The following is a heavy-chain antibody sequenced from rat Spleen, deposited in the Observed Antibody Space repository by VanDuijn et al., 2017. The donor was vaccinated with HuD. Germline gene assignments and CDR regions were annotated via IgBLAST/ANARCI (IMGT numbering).Heavy chain of an antibody. V-gene: IGHV5-25*01. Sequence: EVQLVESGGGLVQPGRSLKLSCAASGFTFSDYYMAWVRQAPTKGLEWVASISNTGGSIYYPDSVKGRFTISRHNTQNTLYLQMNSLRSEDTATYYCARLGGGPDYWGQGVMVTVSS. CDR1: GFTFSDYY. D-gene: IGHD1-11*01. J-gene: IGHJ2*01. CDR3: ARLGGGPDY. CDR2: ISNTGGSI.